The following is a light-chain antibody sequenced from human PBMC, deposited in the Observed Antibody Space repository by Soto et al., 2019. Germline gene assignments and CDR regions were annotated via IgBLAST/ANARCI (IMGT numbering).Light chain of an antibody. CDR2: GAS. CDR1: EDVGSN. J-gene: IGKJ1*01. Sequence: EIVMTQSPDTLSVSPGERVTLSCRASEDVGSNLAWYQQKVGQVPRLVIYGASSRATGMPARFSASGSGTEFTLTISSLQSEDFGVYYCQQYNQWPSWMFGQGTRVDI. CDR3: QQYNQWPSWM. V-gene: IGKV3-15*01.